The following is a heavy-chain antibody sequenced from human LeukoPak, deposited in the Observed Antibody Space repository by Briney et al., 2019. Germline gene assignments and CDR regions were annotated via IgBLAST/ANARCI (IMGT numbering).Heavy chain of an antibody. V-gene: IGHV4-59*11. CDR3: ARFGVDYDMDV. D-gene: IGHD3-16*01. Sequence: PSETLSLTCTVPGGSISGHYWTWIRQPPGKGLDWIGQIHYSGRPDYNPSLKSRVTISVDTSKNQLSLKVTSVTGADTAVYYCARFGVDYDMDVWGQGTTVTVSS. J-gene: IGHJ6*02. CDR2: IHYSGRP. CDR1: GGSISGHY.